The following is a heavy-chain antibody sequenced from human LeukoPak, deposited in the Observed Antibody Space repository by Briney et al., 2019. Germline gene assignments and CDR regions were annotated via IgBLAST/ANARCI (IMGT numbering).Heavy chain of an antibody. J-gene: IGHJ6*02. CDR2: MNPNSGNT. Sequence: ASVKVSCKASGYTFTSYDINWVRQATGQGLGWMGWMNPNSGNTGYAQKFQGRVTMTRNTSISTAYMELSSLRSEDTAVYYCARGHYYDSSGYYYYYYGMDVWGQGTTVTVSS. D-gene: IGHD3-22*01. V-gene: IGHV1-8*01. CDR1: GYTFTSYD. CDR3: ARGHYYDSSGYYYYYYGMDV.